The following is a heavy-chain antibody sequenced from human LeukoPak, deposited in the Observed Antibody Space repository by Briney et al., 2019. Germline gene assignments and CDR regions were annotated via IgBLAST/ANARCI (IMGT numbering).Heavy chain of an antibody. D-gene: IGHD6-19*01. CDR1: GGSISIFY. CDR3: ARIDAVAATPTSFDY. J-gene: IGHJ4*02. V-gene: IGHV4-59*01. Sequence: SETLSLTCTVSGGSISIFYWSWIRQPPGKGLEWIGDIYYSGTTNYNLSLKSRVTISLDTSKNQFSLRLSSVTAADTAVYYCARIDAVAATPTSFDYWGQGTLVTVSS. CDR2: IYYSGTT.